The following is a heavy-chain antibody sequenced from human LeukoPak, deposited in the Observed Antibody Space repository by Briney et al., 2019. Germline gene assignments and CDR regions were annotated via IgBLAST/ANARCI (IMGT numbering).Heavy chain of an antibody. CDR3: AGRLWRRDGYNLSAFDI. V-gene: IGHV4-59*01. J-gene: IGHJ3*02. D-gene: IGHD5-24*01. CDR1: GGSISSYY. Sequence: PSETLSLTCTVSGGSISSYYWNWIRQPPGKGLEWIGYIYYSGSTNYNPSLKSRVTISVDTSKNQFSLKLSSVTAADTAVYYCAGRLWRRDGYNLSAFDIWGQGTMVTVTS. CDR2: IYYSGST.